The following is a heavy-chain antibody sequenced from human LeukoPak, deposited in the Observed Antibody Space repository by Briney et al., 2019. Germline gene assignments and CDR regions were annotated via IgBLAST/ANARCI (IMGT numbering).Heavy chain of an antibody. Sequence: GGPLRLSCAASGFTFSSYSMDWVRQAPGKGLEWVSYISSTSSTIYYADSVKGRFTISRDNAKNSLYLQMNSLRTEDTAVYYCARVKVRPIIAAAGTGYFDYWGQGTLVTVSS. CDR2: ISSTSSTI. CDR3: ARVKVRPIIAAAGTGYFDY. V-gene: IGHV3-48*01. J-gene: IGHJ4*02. D-gene: IGHD6-13*01. CDR1: GFTFSSYS.